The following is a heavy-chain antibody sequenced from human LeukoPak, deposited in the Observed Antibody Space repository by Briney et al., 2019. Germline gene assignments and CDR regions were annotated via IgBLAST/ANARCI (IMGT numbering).Heavy chain of an antibody. V-gene: IGHV4-39*01. CDR1: GGSISSSSYY. CDR2: IYYSGST. CDR3: ARPGIAAASWFDP. D-gene: IGHD6-13*01. Sequence: SETLSLTCTVSGGSISSSSYYWGWIRQPPGKGLEWIGSIYYSGSTYYNPSLKSRVTISVDTSKNQFSLKLSSVTAADTAVYYCARPGIAAASWFDPWGQRTLVTVSS. J-gene: IGHJ5*02.